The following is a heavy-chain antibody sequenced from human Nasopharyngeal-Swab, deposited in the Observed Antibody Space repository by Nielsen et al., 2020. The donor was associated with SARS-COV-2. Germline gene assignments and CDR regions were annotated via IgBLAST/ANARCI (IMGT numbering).Heavy chain of an antibody. J-gene: IGHJ6*03. CDR2: INAGNGNT. CDR1: GYTFTSYA. Sequence: ASVKVSCKASGYTFTSYAMHWVRQAPGQRLEWMGWINAGNGNTKYSQKFQGRVTITRDTSASTAYMELSSLRSEDTAVYYCARGSGYYTYYYMTSGAKGPRSPSP. D-gene: IGHD3-3*01. V-gene: IGHV1-3*01. CDR3: ARGSGYYTYYYMTS.